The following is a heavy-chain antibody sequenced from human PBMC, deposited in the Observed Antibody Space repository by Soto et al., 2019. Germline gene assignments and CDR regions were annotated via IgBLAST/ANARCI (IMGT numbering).Heavy chain of an antibody. CDR3: ARDLDGSGSYYTDY. CDR2: ISHWGKT. CDR1: GYTFTNYG. J-gene: IGHJ4*02. D-gene: IGHD3-10*01. V-gene: IGHV1-18*01. Sequence: ASVKVSCKASGYTFTNYGISWVRQAPGQGLEWMGWISHWGKTNYAQKLQGRVTMTTDTSASTAFMELRSLRSDDTAMYFCARDLDGSGSYYTDYWGQGTLVTVSS.